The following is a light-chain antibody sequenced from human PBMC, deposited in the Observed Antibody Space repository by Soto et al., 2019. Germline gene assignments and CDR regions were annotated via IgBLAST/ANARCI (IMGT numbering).Light chain of an antibody. CDR3: QTWVTGIQVI. CDR1: SGHSTYA. V-gene: IGLV4-69*01. J-gene: IGLJ2*01. Sequence: QLVLTQSPSASASLGASVKLTCTLSSGHSTYAIAWHQQQPEKGPGYLMKLNSDGSHSKGDGIPDRFSGSSSGAERYLTISSLQSEDEADYYCQTWVTGIQVIFGGGTKVTVL. CDR2: LNSDGSH.